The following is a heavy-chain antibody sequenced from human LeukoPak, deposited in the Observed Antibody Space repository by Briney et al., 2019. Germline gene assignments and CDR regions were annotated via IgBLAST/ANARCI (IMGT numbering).Heavy chain of an antibody. CDR3: ARTPGMVVVKTFYCMDV. CDR1: GNTFNRHY. J-gene: IGHJ6*02. V-gene: IGHV1-18*04. CDR2: IGTYKGNT. Sequence: ASVKVSCKASGNTFNRHYVHWVRQAPGQGLEWMGWIGTYKGNTNYAQMFQGRVTMTTDTSTSTAYMELKNLRSDDTAVYYCARTPGMVVVKTFYCMDVWGQGTTVTVSS. D-gene: IGHD3-22*01.